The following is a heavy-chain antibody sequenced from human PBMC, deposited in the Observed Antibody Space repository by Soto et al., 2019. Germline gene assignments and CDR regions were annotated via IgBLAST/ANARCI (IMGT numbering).Heavy chain of an antibody. J-gene: IGHJ6*03. V-gene: IGHV3-7*01. CDR2: IKEYGSEN. CDR1: GFSFGLYW. Sequence: EVQLVESGGGLVQPGGSLRLSCATSGFSFGLYWMSWVRQAPGKGLEWVANIKEYGSENYSVESLKGRFTISRDNAKNSLYLQMNRVRAEDTAVYYCARVRNSYSTYQYYYMDVWGRGTTVTVSS. D-gene: IGHD4-4*01. CDR3: ARVRNSYSTYQYYYMDV.